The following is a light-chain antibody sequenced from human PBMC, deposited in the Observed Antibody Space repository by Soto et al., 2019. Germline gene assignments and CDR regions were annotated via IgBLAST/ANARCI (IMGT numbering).Light chain of an antibody. Sequence: EIVLTQSPGTLSLSPGERATLSCRASQSVSSNYLAWYQKKPRQAPRLLIYGASSRATGTPDRFSGSGAGTDFTLTSSRLEAEDGAVYYWQQHGYSPYTVGQGTKLEIK. CDR1: QSVSSNY. V-gene: IGKV3-20*01. J-gene: IGKJ2*01. CDR3: QQHGYSPYT. CDR2: GAS.